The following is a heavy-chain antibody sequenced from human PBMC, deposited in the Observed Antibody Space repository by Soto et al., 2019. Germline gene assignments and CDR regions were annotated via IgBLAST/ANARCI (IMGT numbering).Heavy chain of an antibody. CDR1: GFTFSSYS. CDR2: ISSSSSYI. Sequence: EVQLVESGGGLVKPGGSLRLSCAASGFTFSSYSMNWVRQAPGKGLEWVSSISSSSSYIYYADSVKGRFTISRDNAKNSLYLQMNSLRAEDTAVYYCARDPASKDYYSSGSYPAWFDYWGQGTLVTVSS. J-gene: IGHJ4*02. D-gene: IGHD3-10*01. CDR3: ARDPASKDYYSSGSYPAWFDY. V-gene: IGHV3-21*01.